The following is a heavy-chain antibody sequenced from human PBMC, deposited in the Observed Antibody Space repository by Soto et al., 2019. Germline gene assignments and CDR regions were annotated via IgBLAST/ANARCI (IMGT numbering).Heavy chain of an antibody. V-gene: IGHV4-59*12. CDR2: IYHSGST. D-gene: IGHD3-10*01. CDR3: ARVPGP. J-gene: IGHJ5*02. CDR1: GDSMSTYY. Sequence: PSETLSLTCTASGDSMSTYYWNWIRQPPGKDLKWIGYIYHSGSTYYNPSLKSRVTISVDRSKNQFSLKLSSVTAADTAVYYCARVPGPWGQGTLVTVSS.